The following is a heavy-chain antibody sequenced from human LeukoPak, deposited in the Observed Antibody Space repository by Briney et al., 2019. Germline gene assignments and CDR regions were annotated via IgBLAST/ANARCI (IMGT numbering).Heavy chain of an antibody. CDR3: ASYYYGSGTSLGY. D-gene: IGHD3-10*01. J-gene: IGHJ4*02. V-gene: IGHV3-7*01. CDR2: INPAASEK. CDR1: GFTFSGYW. Sequence: GGSLRLSCAASGFTFSGYWVAWVRQAPGKGLEWVANINPAASEKYYVGSVRGRFTISRDNAKNSLYLQMNSLRAEDTAVYYCASYYYGSGTSLGYWGQGTLVTVSS.